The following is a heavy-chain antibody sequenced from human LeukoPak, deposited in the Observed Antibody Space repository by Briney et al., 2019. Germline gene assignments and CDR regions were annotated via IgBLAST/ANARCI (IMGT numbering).Heavy chain of an antibody. CDR3: AREKYYDILTGYYLFDY. V-gene: IGHV1-18*01. D-gene: IGHD3-9*01. J-gene: IGHJ4*02. Sequence: ASVKVSCKASGYTFTNYGISWVRQAPGQGLEWMGWISAYNGDTNYAQKLQGRVTMTTDTSTSTAYMELRSLRSDDTAVYYCAREKYYDILTGYYLFDYWGQGTLVTVSS. CDR1: GYTFTNYG. CDR2: ISAYNGDT.